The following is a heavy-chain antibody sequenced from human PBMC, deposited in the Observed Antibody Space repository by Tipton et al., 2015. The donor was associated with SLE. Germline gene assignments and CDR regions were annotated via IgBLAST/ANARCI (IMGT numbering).Heavy chain of an antibody. Sequence: QLVQSGPEVKKPGSSVKVSCKASGGTFSSYAISWVRQAPGQGLEWMGGIIPMFGTANYAQKFQGRVTITTDESTSTAYMELSSLRSEDTAVYYGARKGGTISDFYYAMDVWGQGTTVTVSS. CDR2: IIPMFGTA. CDR3: ARKGGTISDFYYAMDV. J-gene: IGHJ6*02. D-gene: IGHD1-7*01. V-gene: IGHV1-69*05. CDR1: GGTFSSYA.